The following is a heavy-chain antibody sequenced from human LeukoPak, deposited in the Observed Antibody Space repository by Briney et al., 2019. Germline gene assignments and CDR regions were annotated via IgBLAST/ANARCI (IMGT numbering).Heavy chain of an antibody. J-gene: IGHJ6*03. V-gene: IGHV3-30*02. CDR2: IRYDGSNK. CDR1: GFTFSSYG. CDR3: ARFYGSGSQYYYMDV. Sequence: GGSLRLSCAASGFTFSSYGMHWVRPAPGKGLEWVAFIRYDGSNKYYADSVKGRFTISRDNSKNTLYLQMNSLRAEDTAVYYCARFYGSGSQYYYMDVWGKGTTVTISS. D-gene: IGHD3-10*01.